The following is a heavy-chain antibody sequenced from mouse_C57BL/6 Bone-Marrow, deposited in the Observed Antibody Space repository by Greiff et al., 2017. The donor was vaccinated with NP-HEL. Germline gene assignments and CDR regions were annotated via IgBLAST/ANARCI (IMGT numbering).Heavy chain of an antibody. Sequence: EVQLVESGGGLVQSGRSLRLSCATSGFTFSDFYMEWVRQAPGKGLEWIAASRNKANDYTTEYSASVKGRFIVSRDTSQSILYLQMNALRAEDTAIYYCARDAYYGSSYAWYFDVWGTGTTVTVSS. CDR1: GFTFSDFY. V-gene: IGHV7-1*01. CDR3: ARDAYYGSSYAWYFDV. CDR2: SRNKANDYTT. J-gene: IGHJ1*03. D-gene: IGHD1-1*01.